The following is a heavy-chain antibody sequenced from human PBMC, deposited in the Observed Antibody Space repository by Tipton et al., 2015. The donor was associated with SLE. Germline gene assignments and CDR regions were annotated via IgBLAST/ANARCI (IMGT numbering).Heavy chain of an antibody. CDR3: ARVGLGPKGFDY. J-gene: IGHJ4*02. V-gene: IGHV4-59*01. D-gene: IGHD3-10*01. CDR2: IYYSGST. Sequence: LRLSCTVSGGSISSYYWSWIRQPPGKGLEWIGYIYYSGSTNYNPSLKSRVTISVDTSKNQFSLKLSSVTAADTAVYYCARVGLGPKGFDYWGQGTLVTVSS. CDR1: GGSISSYY.